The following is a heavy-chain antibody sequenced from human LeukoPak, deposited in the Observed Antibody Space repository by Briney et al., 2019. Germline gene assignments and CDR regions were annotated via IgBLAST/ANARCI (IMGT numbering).Heavy chain of an antibody. CDR2: IYYSGST. Sequence: SETLSLTCTVSGYSISSGYYWAWIRQPPGKGLEWIGYIYYSGSTNYNPSLKSRVTISVDTSKNQFSLKLSSVTTADTAVYYCAASSYDFWSGYPHAFDIWGQGTMVSVSS. J-gene: IGHJ3*02. V-gene: IGHV4-61*01. D-gene: IGHD3-3*01. CDR3: AASSYDFWSGYPHAFDI. CDR1: GYSISSGYY.